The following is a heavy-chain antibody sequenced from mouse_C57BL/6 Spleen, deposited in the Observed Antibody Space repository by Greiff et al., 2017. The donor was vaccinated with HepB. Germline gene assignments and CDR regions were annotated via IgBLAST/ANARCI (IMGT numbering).Heavy chain of an antibody. Sequence: VQLQQSGPELVKPGASVKISCKASGYSFTSYYIHWVKQRPGQGLEWIGWIYPGSGNTKYNEKFKGKATLTADTSSSTAYMQLSSLTSEDSAVYYCARDWDGPLDYWGQGTTLTVSS. D-gene: IGHD4-1*01. CDR3: ARDWDGPLDY. CDR1: GYSFTSYY. V-gene: IGHV1-66*01. CDR2: IYPGSGNT. J-gene: IGHJ2*01.